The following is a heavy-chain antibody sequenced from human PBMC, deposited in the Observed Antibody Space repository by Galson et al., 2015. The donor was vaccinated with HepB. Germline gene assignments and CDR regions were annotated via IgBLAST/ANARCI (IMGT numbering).Heavy chain of an antibody. Sequence: SLRLSCAASGFTFSSYNMHWVRQAPGKGLEWVALLSYDGNNKYYTKSFKGRFTVSRENSKNTLYLQMNSLRIEDTAVYYCGRGGLRAVAGAKGDYWGQGTLVTVSS. CDR1: GFTFSSYN. CDR3: GRGGLRAVAGAKGDY. CDR2: LSYDGNNK. J-gene: IGHJ4*02. V-gene: IGHV3-30*19. D-gene: IGHD6-19*01.